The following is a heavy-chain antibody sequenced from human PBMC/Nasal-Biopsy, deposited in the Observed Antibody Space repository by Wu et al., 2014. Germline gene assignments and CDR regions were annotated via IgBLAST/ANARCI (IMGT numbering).Heavy chain of an antibody. CDR1: GGPFNQCC. D-gene: IGHD4-17*01. Sequence: TLSLTCAVNGGPFNQCCWSWIRQPPGKGLEWVGEISRGGITKYNKSLRSRVTISVDKSKNQFSLKLNSVTAADTAVYFCARGYYGDFFFDHWGRGALVTVSS. J-gene: IGHJ4*02. CDR3: ARGYYGDFFFDH. V-gene: IGHV4-34*01. CDR2: ISRGGIT.